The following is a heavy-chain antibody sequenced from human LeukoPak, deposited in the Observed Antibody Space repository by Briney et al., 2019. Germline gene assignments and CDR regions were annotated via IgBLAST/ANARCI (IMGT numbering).Heavy chain of an antibody. D-gene: IGHD1-26*01. CDR3: AKDSRIVGAYYYYGMDV. V-gene: IGHV3-43*02. CDR2: ISGDGGST. J-gene: IGHJ6*02. CDR1: GFTFDDYA. Sequence: GGSLRLSCAASGFTFDDYAMHWVRQATGKGLEWVSLISGDGGSTYYADSVKGRFTISRDNSKNSLYLQMNSLRTEDTALYYCAKDSRIVGAYYYYGMDVWGQGTTVTVSS.